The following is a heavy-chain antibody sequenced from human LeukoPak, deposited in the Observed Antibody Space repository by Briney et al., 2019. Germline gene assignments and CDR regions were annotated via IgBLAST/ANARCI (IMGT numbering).Heavy chain of an antibody. CDR3: AGCYSNCYYYMGV. V-gene: IGHV3-53*01. Sequence: PGGSLRLSCAASGFTVSSNYMSWVRQAPGKGLEWVSVIYSGGSTYYADSVKGRFTISRDNSKNTLYLQMNSLRAEDTAVYYCAGCYSNCYYYMGVWGKGTTVTVSS. CDR1: GFTVSSNY. J-gene: IGHJ6*03. D-gene: IGHD2-21*02. CDR2: IYSGGST.